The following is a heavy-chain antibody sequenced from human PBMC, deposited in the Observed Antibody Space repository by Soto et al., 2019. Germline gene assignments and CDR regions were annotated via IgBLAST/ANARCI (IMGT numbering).Heavy chain of an antibody. V-gene: IGHV3-21*01. CDR1: GFTFSSYS. J-gene: IGHJ6*03. Sequence: PVGSLRLSCAASGFTFSSYSMNWVRQAPGKGLEWVSSISSSSSYIYYADSVKGRFTISRDNAKNSLYLQMNSLRAEDTAVYYCARDPSVVAAPYMDVWGKGTTVTVSS. CDR3: ARDPSVVAAPYMDV. CDR2: ISSSSSYI. D-gene: IGHD2-15*01.